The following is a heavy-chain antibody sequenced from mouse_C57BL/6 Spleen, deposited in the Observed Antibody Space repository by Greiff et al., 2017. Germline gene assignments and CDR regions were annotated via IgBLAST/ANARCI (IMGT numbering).Heavy chain of an antibody. CDR3: ARRGSPYSCNYGGFAY. J-gene: IGHJ3*01. CDR1: GYTFTEYT. Sequence: VQGVESGAELVKPGASVKLSCKASGYTFTEYTIHWVKQRSGQGLEWIGWFYPGSGSIKYNEKFKDKATLTADKSSSTVYMEISGLTSEDAAVYFCARRGSPYSCNYGGFAYGGQGTLVTVSA. V-gene: IGHV1-62-2*01. D-gene: IGHD2-10*01. CDR2: FYPGSGSI.